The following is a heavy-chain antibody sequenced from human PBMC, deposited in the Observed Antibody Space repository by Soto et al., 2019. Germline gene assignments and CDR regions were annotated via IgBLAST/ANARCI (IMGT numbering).Heavy chain of an antibody. V-gene: IGHV3-9*01. J-gene: IGHJ4*01. CDR3: VKDYYADFHRVLSTAEYFFDY. CDR1: GXTFDDYA. D-gene: IGHD3-10*01. Sequence: SLRLSSTASGXTFDDYAIHWVRQGPGMGLELVSCITWNSGNIAYADSVKGIFTIAIDDDNNSLYLQMNSLRPEDTDLYYRVKDYYADFHRVLSTAEYFFDYWGHGTLGTVS. CDR2: ITWNSGNI.